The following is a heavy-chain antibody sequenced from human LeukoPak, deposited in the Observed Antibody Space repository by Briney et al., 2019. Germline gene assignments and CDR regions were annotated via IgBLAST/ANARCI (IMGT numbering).Heavy chain of an antibody. V-gene: IGHV3-48*04. D-gene: IGHD3-10*01. Sequence: GSLRLSCAASGFTFSSYSMNWVRQAPGKGLEWVSYISSSSSTIYYADSVKGRFTISRDNAKNSLYLQMNSLRAEDTAVYYCARGTASLWFGEQPTDYWGQGTLVTVSS. CDR2: ISSSSSTI. J-gene: IGHJ4*02. CDR3: ARGTASLWFGEQPTDY. CDR1: GFTFSSYS.